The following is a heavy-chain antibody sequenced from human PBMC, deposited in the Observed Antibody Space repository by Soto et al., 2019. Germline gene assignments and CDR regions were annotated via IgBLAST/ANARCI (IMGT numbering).Heavy chain of an antibody. D-gene: IGHD2-21*01. CDR2: INPQTGGT. CDR3: GRGRFQVISDGMGV. CDR1: GYTFTGYY. Sequence: QVQLVQSGAEVKTPGASVRVSCKASGYTFTGYYIHWVREAPGQGLEWMGWINPQTGGTSYAQKFQGRGTLSRDTSNNTAYLEVSKVRFDRAAVDFCGRGRFQVISDGMGVWGQGATVTVSS. J-gene: IGHJ6*02. V-gene: IGHV1-2*02.